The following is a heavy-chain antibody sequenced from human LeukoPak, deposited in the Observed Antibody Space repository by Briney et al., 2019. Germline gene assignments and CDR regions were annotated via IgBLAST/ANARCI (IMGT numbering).Heavy chain of an antibody. CDR2: INHSGST. D-gene: IGHD3-10*01. CDR1: GGSFSGYY. V-gene: IGHV4-34*01. J-gene: IGHJ5*02. CDR3: ARGLTYYYGSGSPRWFDP. Sequence: MTSETLSLTCAVYGGSFSGYYWSWIRQPPGKGLEWIGEINHSGSTNYNPSLKSRVTISVDTSKNQFSLKLSSVTAADTAVYYCARGLTYYYGSGSPRWFDPWGQGTLVTVSS.